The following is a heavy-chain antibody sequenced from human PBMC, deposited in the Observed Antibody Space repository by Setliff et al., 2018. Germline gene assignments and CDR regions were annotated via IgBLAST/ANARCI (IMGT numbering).Heavy chain of an antibody. CDR1: GFTFSDYS. CDR3: ARNFGLEYYDSPTDY. CDR2: SRNKVSGGFI. V-gene: IGHV3-72*01. Sequence: GGSLRLSCETSGFTFSDYSFDWVRQAPGKGLEWVGRSRNKVSGGFIEYAASVKGRFSTLRDESRSSTYLQMGSLKTEDTAVYYCARNFGLEYYDSPTDYWGQGTLVTVSS. J-gene: IGHJ4*02. D-gene: IGHD3-22*01.